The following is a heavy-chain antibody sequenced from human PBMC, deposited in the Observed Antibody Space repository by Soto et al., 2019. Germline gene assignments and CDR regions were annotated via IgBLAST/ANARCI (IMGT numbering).Heavy chain of an antibody. CDR1: GYSFTSYW. J-gene: IGHJ6*02. CDR3: ARQIAAAGTGYYGMDV. D-gene: IGHD6-13*01. CDR2: IYPGDSDT. V-gene: IGHV5-51*01. Sequence: ESLKISCQGSGYSFTSYWIGWVRQMPGKGLEWMGIIYPGDSDTRYSPSFQGQVTISADKSISTAYLQWSSLKASDTAMYYCARQIAAAGTGYYGMDVWGQGTTVTVSS.